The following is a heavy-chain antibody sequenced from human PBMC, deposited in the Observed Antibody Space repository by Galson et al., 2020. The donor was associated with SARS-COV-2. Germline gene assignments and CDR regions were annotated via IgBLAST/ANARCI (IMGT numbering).Heavy chain of an antibody. CDR2: ISHDGKNQ. D-gene: IGHD3-10*01. V-gene: IGHV3-30*18. Sequence: GESLKISCVASGFTFGSYSLHWVRQPPGKGLEWVAIISHDGKNQHYADSVKGRFSISRDDSKNMVYLQVNSLRPEDTAVYYCAKGGYASGSYFWFDSWGQGIQVTGSS. CDR3: AKGGYASGSYFWFDS. CDR1: GFTFGSYS. J-gene: IGHJ5*01.